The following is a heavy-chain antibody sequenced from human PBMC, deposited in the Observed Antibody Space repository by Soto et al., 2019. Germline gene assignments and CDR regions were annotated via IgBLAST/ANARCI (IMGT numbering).Heavy chain of an antibody. CDR3: ARCPLVVVPAPGFDP. V-gene: IGHV4-31*03. CDR2: IYYSGTT. J-gene: IGHJ5*02. CDR1: GGSISSGGYY. D-gene: IGHD2-2*01. Sequence: QVQLQESGPGLVKPSETLSLTCTVSGGSISSGGYYWSWIRQHPGKGLEWIGYIYYSGTTYYNPSLKSRVTISVDTSKNQFSLKLSSVSAADTALYYCARCPLVVVPAPGFDPWGRGTLVTVSS.